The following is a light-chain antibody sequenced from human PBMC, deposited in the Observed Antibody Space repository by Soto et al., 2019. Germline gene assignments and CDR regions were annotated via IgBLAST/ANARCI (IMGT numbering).Light chain of an antibody. V-gene: IGLV1-51*01. Sequence: QSVLTQPPSVSAAPVQRVTISCSGSSSNIGGNSVSLYQQLPGTAPKLLIYDDDKRPSGIPDRFSGSKSGTSATLGITGFQTGDEADYYCGSWDSSLSAYVFGTGTKVTVL. CDR2: DDD. CDR1: SSNIGGNS. J-gene: IGLJ1*01. CDR3: GSWDSSLSAYV.